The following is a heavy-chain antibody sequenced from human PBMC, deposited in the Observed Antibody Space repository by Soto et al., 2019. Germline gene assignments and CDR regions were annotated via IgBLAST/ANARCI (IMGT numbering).Heavy chain of an antibody. CDR3: ARAGGYYSDYYYGMDV. J-gene: IGHJ6*02. Sequence: GGSLRLSCAASGFTFSGYWMSWVRQAPGKGLEWVANIKQDGSGKNNVDSVKGRFTISRDNAKNSLYLQMNSLRAEDTAVYYCARAGGYYSDYYYGMDVWGQGTTVTVSS. D-gene: IGHD3-10*01. V-gene: IGHV3-7*03. CDR1: GFTFSGYW. CDR2: IKQDGSGK.